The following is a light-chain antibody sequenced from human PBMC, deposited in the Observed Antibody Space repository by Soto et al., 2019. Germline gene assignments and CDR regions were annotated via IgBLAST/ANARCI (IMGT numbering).Light chain of an antibody. CDR3: CSYAGSFTWV. CDR2: VVT. V-gene: IGLV2-11*01. J-gene: IGLJ3*02. Sequence: QSVLTQPRSVSGSPGQSVTMSCTGTGSDIGGYNYVSWYQHHPGKAPKLLIYVVTNRPSGVPGRFSGSKFGNTASLTISGLQAEDEADYYCCSYAGSFTWVFGGGTQLTVL. CDR1: GSDIGGYNY.